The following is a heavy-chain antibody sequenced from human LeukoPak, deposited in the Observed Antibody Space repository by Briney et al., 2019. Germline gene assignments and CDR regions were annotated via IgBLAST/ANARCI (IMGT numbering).Heavy chain of an antibody. Sequence: GGSLRLSCAASGFTFSSYWMHWVRQAPGKVLVWVSRINSDGSSTSYADSVKGRFTISRDNAKNSLYLQMNSLRAEDTAVYYCASGGYYYDGFDYWGQGTLVTVSS. D-gene: IGHD3-22*01. CDR1: GFTFSSYW. V-gene: IGHV3-74*01. J-gene: IGHJ4*02. CDR2: INSDGSST. CDR3: ASGGYYYDGFDY.